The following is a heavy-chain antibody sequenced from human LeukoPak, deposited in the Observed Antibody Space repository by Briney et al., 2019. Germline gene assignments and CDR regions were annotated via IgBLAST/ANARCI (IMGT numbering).Heavy chain of an antibody. CDR3: AKFLPTHIVVANYYFDY. Sequence: PGGSLRLSCAASGFTFSSYAMSWVRQAPGKELVWVSAISGSGGSTYYADSVKGRFNISRDNSKNTLYLQMNSLRAEDTAVYYCAKFLPTHIVVANYYFDYWGRGTPVTVSS. J-gene: IGHJ4*02. V-gene: IGHV3-23*01. CDR1: GFTFSSYA. CDR2: ISGSGGST. D-gene: IGHD2-21*01.